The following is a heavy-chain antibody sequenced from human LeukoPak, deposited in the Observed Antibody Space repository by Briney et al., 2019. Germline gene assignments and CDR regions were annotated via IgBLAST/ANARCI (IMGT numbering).Heavy chain of an antibody. Sequence: GGSLRLSCAASGFTFDDYAMHWVRQAPGKGLEWVSGISWNSGSIGYADSVKGRFTISRDNAKNSLYLQMNSLRAEGTALYYCAKVRGWMTTVTYDYFDYWGQGTLVTVSS. CDR1: GFTFDDYA. V-gene: IGHV3-9*01. CDR3: AKVRGWMTTVTYDYFDY. CDR2: ISWNSGSI. D-gene: IGHD4-17*01. J-gene: IGHJ4*02.